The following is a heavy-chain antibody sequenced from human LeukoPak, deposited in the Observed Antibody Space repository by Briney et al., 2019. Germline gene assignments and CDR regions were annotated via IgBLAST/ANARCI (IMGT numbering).Heavy chain of an antibody. CDR3: AKEGDRGEALYYYMDV. J-gene: IGHJ6*03. D-gene: IGHD3-10*01. Sequence: GGSLRLSCAASGFMFSDYGMHWVRQAPGKGLEWVAAIWYGGSNIFYADSVKGRFTISRDNSKNALYLQMNSLRAEDTADYYCAKEGDRGEALYYYMDVWGNGTTVTVSS. CDR1: GFMFSDYG. CDR2: IWYGGSNI. V-gene: IGHV3-33*06.